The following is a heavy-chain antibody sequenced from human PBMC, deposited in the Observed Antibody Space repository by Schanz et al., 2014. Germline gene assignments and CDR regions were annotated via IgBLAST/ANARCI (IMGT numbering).Heavy chain of an antibody. Sequence: EVHLLESGGGLVQPGGSLRLSCAASGFSFGTYAMSWVRQAPGKGLLWVSSISGTGGDDTYYADSVKGRFTVSRDNSKNTLYLQLNSLRAEDTAVYYCARDCQGYGPHLDYWGQGSLVTVSS. CDR3: ARDCQGYGPHLDY. V-gene: IGHV3-23*01. J-gene: IGHJ4*02. CDR2: ISGTGGDDT. CDR1: GFSFGTYA. D-gene: IGHD5-12*01.